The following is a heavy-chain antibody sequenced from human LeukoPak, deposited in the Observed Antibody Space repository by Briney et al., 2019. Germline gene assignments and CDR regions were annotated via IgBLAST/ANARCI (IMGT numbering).Heavy chain of an antibody. CDR2: IKSDGRK. V-gene: IGHV3-74*01. CDR3: ARAPSEIGGYYPEYFRH. CDR1: GFTVSSYW. Sequence: GGSLRLSCAASGFTVSSYWMRWVSQARGKGRVWVSRIKSDGRKNYADYVKGRFTISRDNAKNTVSLQMNSLRAEDTGVYYCARAPSEIGGYYPEYFRHWGQGTLVTVSS. D-gene: IGHD3-22*01. J-gene: IGHJ1*01.